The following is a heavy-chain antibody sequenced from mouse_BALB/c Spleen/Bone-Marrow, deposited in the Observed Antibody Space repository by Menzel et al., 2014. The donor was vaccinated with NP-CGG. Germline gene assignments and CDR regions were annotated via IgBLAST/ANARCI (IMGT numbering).Heavy chain of an antibody. J-gene: IGHJ4*01. CDR2: IHYSGST. V-gene: IGHV3-1*02. Sequence: EVKLMESGPDLVKPSQSLSLPCTVIGYSIISGYSWHWIRQFPGNNLEWMGYIHYSGSTGYNPSLKSRISITRDTSKNQFFLQLNSVTTEDTATYYCARRGDRLYAMDYWGQGTSVTVSS. CDR3: ARRGDRLYAMDY. D-gene: IGHD3-3*01. CDR1: GYSIISGYS.